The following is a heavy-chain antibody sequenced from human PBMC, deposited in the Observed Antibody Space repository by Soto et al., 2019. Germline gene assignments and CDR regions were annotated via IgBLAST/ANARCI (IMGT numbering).Heavy chain of an antibody. J-gene: IGHJ5*02. CDR2: IWYDGSDK. CDR3: ARDAGWFDP. Sequence: QVQVVESGGGVVQPGRSLRLSCAASGFTFSTYGMHWVRQAPGKGLEWVAVIWYDGSDKYYADSVKGRFTISRDNSKNTLYRQMNSLRAEDTAVYYCARDAGWFDPWGQGTLVTVSS. CDR1: GFTFSTYG. V-gene: IGHV3-33*01. D-gene: IGHD3-10*01.